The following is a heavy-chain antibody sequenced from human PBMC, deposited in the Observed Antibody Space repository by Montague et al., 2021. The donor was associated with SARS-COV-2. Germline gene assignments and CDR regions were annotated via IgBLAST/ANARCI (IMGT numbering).Heavy chain of an antibody. J-gene: IGHJ6*03. CDR3: ARLRDGVVPSPILGVGPYYSYYYMDV. V-gene: IGHV4-34*01. Sequence: SETLSLTCAVHGTSFSGYYWNWIRQPPGKGLEWIGEINHGGSTKYSPSLKSRLTTSADTSKNQFSLKLTSVAVADTAVYYCARLRDGVVPSPILGVGPYYSYYYMDVWGRGTTVTVSS. CDR1: GTSFSGYY. CDR2: INHGGST. D-gene: IGHD3-10*01.